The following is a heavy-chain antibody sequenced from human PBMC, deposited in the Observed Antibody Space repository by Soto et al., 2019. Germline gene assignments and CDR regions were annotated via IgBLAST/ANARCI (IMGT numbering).Heavy chain of an antibody. CDR2: IIPIFGTA. V-gene: IGHV1-69*12. Sequence: QVQMVQSGAEVKKPGSSVKVSCKASGGTFSNYAISWVRQAPGQGLEWMGGIIPIFGTANYVQRFQGRVTITASESTSTAYMEVSGLRSADTAIYYCAVGSVDIVPTQKKPFDPWGQRTLVTVST. J-gene: IGHJ5*02. CDR3: AVGSVDIVPTQKKPFDP. D-gene: IGHD5-12*01. CDR1: GGTFSNYA.